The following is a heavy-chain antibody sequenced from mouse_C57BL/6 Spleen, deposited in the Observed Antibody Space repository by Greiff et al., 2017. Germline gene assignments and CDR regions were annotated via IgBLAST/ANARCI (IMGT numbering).Heavy chain of an antibody. CDR1: GFTFSDYG. D-gene: IGHD4-1*01. J-gene: IGHJ4*01. Sequence: EVMLVESGGGLVKPGGSLKLSCAASGFTFSDYGMHWVRQAPEKGLEWVAYISSGSSTIYYADTVKGRFTISRDNAKNTLFLQMTSLPSEDTAMYYCARNWDVGAMDYWGQGTSVTVSS. CDR2: ISSGSSTI. CDR3: ARNWDVGAMDY. V-gene: IGHV5-17*01.